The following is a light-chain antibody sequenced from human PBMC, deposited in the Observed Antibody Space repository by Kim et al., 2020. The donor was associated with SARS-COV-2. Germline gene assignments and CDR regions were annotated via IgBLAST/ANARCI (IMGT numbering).Light chain of an antibody. CDR2: EVS. J-gene: IGLJ1*01. Sequence: QPVLTQPPSVSGSPGQSVTISCTGTSSDVGSYDRVSWYQQPPGTAPKLMIYEVSNRPSGVPDRFSGSKSGNTASLAISGLQAEDEADYYCSSYTTSKTFVFGTGTKVTVL. CDR1: SSDVGSYDR. CDR3: SSYTTSKTFV. V-gene: IGLV2-18*02.